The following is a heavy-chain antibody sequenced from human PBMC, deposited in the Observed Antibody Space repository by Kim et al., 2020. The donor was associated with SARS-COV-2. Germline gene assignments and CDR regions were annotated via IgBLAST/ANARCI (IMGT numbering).Heavy chain of an antibody. CDR1: GFTFSNAW. J-gene: IGHJ6*02. Sequence: GGSLRLSCAASGFTFSNAWMSWVRQAPGKGLEWVGGIKSNTDGGKTDYSAPVQGRFTISRDDSKHTLNLQMNSLKTEDTAVYYCTTGGRLLWFGEFGYGMDVWGQGTTVTVSS. V-gene: IGHV3-15*01. D-gene: IGHD3-10*01. CDR3: TTGGRLLWFGEFGYGMDV. CDR2: IKSNTDGGKT.